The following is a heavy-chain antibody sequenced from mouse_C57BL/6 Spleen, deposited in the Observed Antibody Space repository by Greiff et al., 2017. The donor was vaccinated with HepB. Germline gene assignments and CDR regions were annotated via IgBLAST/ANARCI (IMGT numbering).Heavy chain of an antibody. CDR1: GYTFTDYN. CDR3: AIPRDGYYVWFAY. CDR2: INPNNGGT. V-gene: IGHV1-22*01. Sequence: EVQLQQSGPELVKPGASVKMSCKASGYTFTDYNMHWVKQSHGKSLEWIGYINPNNGGTSYNQKFKGKATLTVNKSSSTAYMELRSLTSEDSAVYYCAIPRDGYYVWFAYWGQGTLVTVSA. J-gene: IGHJ3*01. D-gene: IGHD2-3*01.